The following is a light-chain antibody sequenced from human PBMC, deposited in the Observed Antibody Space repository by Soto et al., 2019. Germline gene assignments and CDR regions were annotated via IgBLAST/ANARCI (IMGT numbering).Light chain of an antibody. CDR1: QSVLYSSNNKNY. J-gene: IGKJ1*01. CDR3: QQYYSTPTWT. CDR2: WAS. V-gene: IGKV4-1*01. Sequence: DIVMTQSPDSLAVSLGERATINCKSSQSVLYSSNNKNYLAWYQQKPGQPPKLLIDWASTRESGVPDRFSGSGYGTDFTLTISSLQAEDVAVYYCQQYYSTPTWTFGQGTKVEIK.